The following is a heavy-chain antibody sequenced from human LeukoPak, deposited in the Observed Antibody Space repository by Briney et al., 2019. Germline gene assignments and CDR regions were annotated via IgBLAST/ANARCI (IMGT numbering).Heavy chain of an antibody. CDR1: GFTFNSYW. V-gene: IGHV3-7*03. J-gene: IGHJ4*02. CDR3: ARVGASRSFDY. Sequence: GGSLRLSCAASGFTFNSYWMNWVRQAPGKGLEWVATINQDGSERYYVDSVKGRFTISRDNAKNSLYLQMNSLRAEDTAVYYCARVGASRSFDYWGQGTLVTVSS. CDR2: INQDGSER. D-gene: IGHD3-16*01.